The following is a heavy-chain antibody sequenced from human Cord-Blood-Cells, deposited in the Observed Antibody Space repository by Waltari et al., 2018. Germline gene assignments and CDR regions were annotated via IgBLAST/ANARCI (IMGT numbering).Heavy chain of an antibody. CDR2: ISSSSSYI. D-gene: IGHD5-12*01. V-gene: IGHV3-21*01. CDR3: ARGYSGYGYFDY. Sequence: EVQLVESGGGLVTPGWSLRPSRAASGLPFSTSSLHSVRQAPGKGLEWVSSISSSSSYIYYADSVKGRFTISRDNAKNSLYLQMNSLRAEDTAVYYCARGYSGYGYFDYWGQGTLVTVSS. J-gene: IGHJ4*02. CDR1: GLPFSTSS.